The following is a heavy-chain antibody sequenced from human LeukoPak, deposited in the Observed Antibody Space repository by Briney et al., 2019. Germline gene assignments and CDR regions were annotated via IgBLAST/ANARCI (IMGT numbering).Heavy chain of an antibody. Sequence: PSETLSLTCTVSGGSISSYYWSWIRQPPGKGLEWIGYIYYSGSTNYNPSLKSRVTISVDTSKNQFSLKLSSVTAADTAVYYCARGDNYYYYYYMDVWGKGTTVTISS. J-gene: IGHJ6*03. CDR2: IYYSGST. CDR3: ARGDNYYYYYYMDV. V-gene: IGHV4-59*01. CDR1: GGSISSYY.